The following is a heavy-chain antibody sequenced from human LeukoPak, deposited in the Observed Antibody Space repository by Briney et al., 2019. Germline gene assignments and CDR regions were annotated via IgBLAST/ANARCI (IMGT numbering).Heavy chain of an antibody. CDR1: GFTFSSFW. J-gene: IGHJ4*02. V-gene: IGHV3-74*03. CDR2: INKDGSSI. D-gene: IGHD5-18*01. CDR3: ARGYTYGSIDY. Sequence: TGGSLSLSCAASGFTFSSFWMHWVRQAPGEGLVWVSRINKDGSSITYADSVKGRFTISRDNAKNTLYLQMNSLRAEDTSVYYCARGYTYGSIDYWGQGTLVTVSS.